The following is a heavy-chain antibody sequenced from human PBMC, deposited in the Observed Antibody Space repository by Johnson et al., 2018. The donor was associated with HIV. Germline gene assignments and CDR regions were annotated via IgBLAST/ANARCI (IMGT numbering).Heavy chain of an antibody. CDR2: IYSGGST. CDR3: ARGLTGEQVDI. CDR1: GFTFSSYA. D-gene: IGHD3-16*01. J-gene: IGHJ3*02. Sequence: VQLVESGGGVVQPGRSLRLSCAASGFTFSSYAMHWVRQAPAKGLEWVSVIYSGGSTYYADSVKGRFTISRDNSKNTLYLQMNSLRAEDTAVYYCARGLTGEQVDIWGQGTMVTVSS. V-gene: IGHV3-66*01.